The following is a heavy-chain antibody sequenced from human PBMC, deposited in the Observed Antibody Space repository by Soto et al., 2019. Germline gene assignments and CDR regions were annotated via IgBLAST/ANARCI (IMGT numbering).Heavy chain of an antibody. D-gene: IGHD3-10*01. V-gene: IGHV1-69*02. CDR1: GGTFSSYT. CDR3: ARVSRSGRDDAFDI. J-gene: IGHJ3*02. CDR2: IIPILGIA. Sequence: QVQLVQSGAEVKKPGSSVKVSCKASGGTFSSYTISWVRQAPGQGLEWMGRIIPILGIANYAQKFQGRVTITADKSTSTAYMELSSLRSEDTAVYYCARVSRSGRDDAFDIWGRGTMVTVSS.